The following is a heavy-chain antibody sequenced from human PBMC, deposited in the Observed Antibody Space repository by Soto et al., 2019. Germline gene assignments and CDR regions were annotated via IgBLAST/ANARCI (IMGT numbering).Heavy chain of an antibody. Sequence: ESVGGLVQSGGSLRLSCAATGFSISNYWMSWVRQGPGKGPEWVANIKQDASEKYYVDSVKGRFTISRDNAENSLYLQMTSLRAEDTAVYHCARSLSAIPGESWGQGTLVTVSS. CDR1: GFSISNYW. D-gene: IGHD2-21*01. CDR2: IKQDASEK. J-gene: IGHJ5*02. V-gene: IGHV3-7*05. CDR3: ARSLSAIPGES.